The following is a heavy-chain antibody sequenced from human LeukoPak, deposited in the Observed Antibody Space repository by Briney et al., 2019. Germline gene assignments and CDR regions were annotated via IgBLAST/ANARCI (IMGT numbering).Heavy chain of an antibody. CDR1: GFTFSDYY. CDR2: ISSSGSTI. Sequence: GGSLRLSCAASGFTFSDYYMSWIRQAPGKGLEWVSYISSSGSTIYYADSVKGRFTISRDNAKNSLYLQMKSLRAEDTAVYYCASANYYDSSGIPYYFDYWGQGTLVTVSS. CDR3: ASANYYDSSGIPYYFDY. D-gene: IGHD3-22*01. J-gene: IGHJ4*02. V-gene: IGHV3-11*04.